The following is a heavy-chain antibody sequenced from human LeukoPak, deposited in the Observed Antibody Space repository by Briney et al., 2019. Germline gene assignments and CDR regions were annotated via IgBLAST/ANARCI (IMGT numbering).Heavy chain of an antibody. CDR3: ARAQRGGPATDYYMDV. D-gene: IGHD3-10*01. Sequence: SSETLSLTCTVSGGSISNSGGFYWSWIRQHPGKGLEWIGYIYYSGSTYYNPSLKSRVTISVDTSKNQFSLKLSSVTAADTAVYYCARAQRGGPATDYYMDVWGKGTTVTVSS. J-gene: IGHJ6*03. V-gene: IGHV4-31*02. CDR2: IYYSGST. CDR1: GGSISNSGGFY.